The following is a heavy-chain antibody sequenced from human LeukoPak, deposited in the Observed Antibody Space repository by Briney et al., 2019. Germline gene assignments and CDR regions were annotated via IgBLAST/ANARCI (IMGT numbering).Heavy chain of an antibody. CDR2: IHPSAGST. Sequence: ASVKVSCKAFGYTFTSYYMPWVRQAPGQGLEWMGIIHPSAGSTSYAQQFQGRITMTRDTSTSTVYMELSSLRSEDTAVYYCARDGRAIMGLGFDCWGQGALVTVSS. CDR3: ARDGRAIMGLGFDC. J-gene: IGHJ4*02. V-gene: IGHV1-46*01. D-gene: IGHD3-16*01. CDR1: GYTFTSYY.